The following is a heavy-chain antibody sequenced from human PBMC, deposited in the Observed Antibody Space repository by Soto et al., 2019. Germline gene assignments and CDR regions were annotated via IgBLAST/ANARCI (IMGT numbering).Heavy chain of an antibody. D-gene: IGHD3-10*01. V-gene: IGHV3-23*01. J-gene: IGHJ4*02. CDR3: AKDQALLWFGELLPQDYFDY. Sequence: SLRLSCAASGFTFSSYAMSWVRQAPGKGLEWVSAISGSGGSTYYADSVKGRFTISRDNSKNTLYLQMNSLRAEDTAVYYCAKDQALLWFGELLPQDYFDYWGQGTLVTVSS. CDR2: ISGSGGST. CDR1: GFTFSSYA.